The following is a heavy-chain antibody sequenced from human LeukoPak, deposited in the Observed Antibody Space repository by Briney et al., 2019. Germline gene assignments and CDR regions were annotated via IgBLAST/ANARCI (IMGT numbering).Heavy chain of an antibody. CDR2: IDWDDDK. CDR3: ARTRDGYNWGYWFDP. CDR1: GFSLSTSGMR. D-gene: IGHD5-24*01. Sequence: SGPALVKPTQTLTLTCTFSGFSLSTSGMRVSWIRQPPGKALEWLARIDWDDDKFYSTSLKTRLTISKDTSKNQVVLTMTNMDPVDTATYYCARTRDGYNWGYWFDPWGQGTLVTVSS. V-gene: IGHV2-70*04. J-gene: IGHJ5*02.